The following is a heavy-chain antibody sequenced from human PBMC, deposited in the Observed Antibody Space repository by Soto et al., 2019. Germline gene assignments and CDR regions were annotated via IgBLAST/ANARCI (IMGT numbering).Heavy chain of an antibody. CDR2: IYYSGST. CDR1: GGSISSSSYY. Sequence: SETLSLTCTVSGGSISSSSYYWGWIRQPPGKGLEWIGSIYYSGSTYYNPSLKSRVTISVDTSKNQFSLKLSSVTAADTAVYYCARGHNLYSSSEYFQHWGQGTLVTVSS. V-gene: IGHV4-39*07. J-gene: IGHJ1*01. D-gene: IGHD6-6*01. CDR3: ARGHNLYSSSEYFQH.